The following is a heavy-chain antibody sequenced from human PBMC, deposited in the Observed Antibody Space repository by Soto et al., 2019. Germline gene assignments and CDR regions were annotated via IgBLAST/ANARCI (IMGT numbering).Heavy chain of an antibody. J-gene: IGHJ5*02. V-gene: IGHV1-45*02. Sequence: GASVKVSCKASGYTFTYRYLHWVRQAPGQALEWMGWITPFNGNTNYAQKFQDRVTITRDRSMSTAYMELSSLRSEDTAMYYCASGAVDGPTGGFDPWGQGTLVTVSS. CDR1: GYTFTYRY. CDR3: ASGAVDGPTGGFDP. CDR2: ITPFNGNT. D-gene: IGHD4-17*01.